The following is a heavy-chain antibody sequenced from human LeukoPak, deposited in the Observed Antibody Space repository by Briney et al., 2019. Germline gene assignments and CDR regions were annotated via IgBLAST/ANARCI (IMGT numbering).Heavy chain of an antibody. CDR1: GGSISSGDYY. Sequence: PSETLSLTCTVSGGSISSGDYYWGWIRQPPGKGLEWIGYIYYSGSTYYNPSLKSRVTISVDTSKNQFSLKLSSVTAADTAVYYCARRSEDTAIRYYFDYWGQGTLVTVSS. V-gene: IGHV4-30-4*01. J-gene: IGHJ4*02. CDR3: ARRSEDTAIRYYFDY. D-gene: IGHD5-18*01. CDR2: IYYSGST.